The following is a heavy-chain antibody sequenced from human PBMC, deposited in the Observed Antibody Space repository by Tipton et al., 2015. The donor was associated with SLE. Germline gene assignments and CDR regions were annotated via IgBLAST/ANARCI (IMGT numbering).Heavy chain of an antibody. J-gene: IGHJ3*02. V-gene: IGHV4-34*01. D-gene: IGHD3-3*01. CDR2: INHSGST. Sequence: TLSLTCAVYGGSFSGYYWSWIRQPPGKGLEWIGEINHSGSTNYNPSLKSRVTMSVDTSKNQFSLKLSSVTAADTAVYYCARGHYHDFWSGYYGDAFDIWGQGTMVTVSS. CDR1: GGSFSGYY. CDR3: ARGHYHDFWSGYYGDAFDI.